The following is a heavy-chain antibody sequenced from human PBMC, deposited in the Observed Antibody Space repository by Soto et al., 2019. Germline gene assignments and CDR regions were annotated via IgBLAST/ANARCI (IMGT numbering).Heavy chain of an antibody. V-gene: IGHV6-1*01. Sequence: SQTLSLTCAIAGASVSSKIAAWNWLLQSPSRGLEWRGRTYYRSKWYNDYAVSVKSRITINPDTSNNQFSLHLNSVTPEDTAVYYCGTFLSTTSSDVWGEGTTVTVSS. J-gene: IGHJ6*04. CDR1: GASVSSKIAA. D-gene: IGHD2-2*01. CDR3: GTFLSTTSSDV. CDR2: TYYRSKWYN.